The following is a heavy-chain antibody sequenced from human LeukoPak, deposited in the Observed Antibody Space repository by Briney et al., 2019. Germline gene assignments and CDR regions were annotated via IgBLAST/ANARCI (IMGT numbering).Heavy chain of an antibody. CDR3: AREGTSGTHLNWFDP. D-gene: IGHD1-1*01. V-gene: IGHV4-59*01. CDR1: GGSISSYY. CDR2: IYGSGST. Sequence: SETLSLTCTVSGGSISSYYWSWIRQPPRKGLEWIGHIYGSGSTNYNPPLKSRVTLSVDTSKNQFSLKLSSVTAADTAVYYCAREGTSGTHLNWFDPWGQGTLVTVSS. J-gene: IGHJ5*02.